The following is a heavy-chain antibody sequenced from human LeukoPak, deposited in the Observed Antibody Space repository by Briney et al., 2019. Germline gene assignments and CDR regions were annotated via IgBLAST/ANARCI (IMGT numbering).Heavy chain of an antibody. CDR1: GGSFSGYY. V-gene: IGHV4-34*01. CDR3: ARGADLWFGELYGY. D-gene: IGHD3-10*01. CDR2: INHSGST. Sequence: SETLSLTCAVYGGSFSGYYWSWIRQPPGKGLEWIGEINHSGSTNYNPSLKSRVTISVDTSKNQFSLKLSSVTAADTAVYYRARGADLWFGELYGYWGQGTLVTVSS. J-gene: IGHJ4*02.